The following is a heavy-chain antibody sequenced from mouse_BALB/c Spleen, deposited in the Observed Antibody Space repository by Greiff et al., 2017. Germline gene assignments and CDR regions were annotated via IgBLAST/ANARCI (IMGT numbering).Heavy chain of an antibody. J-gene: IGHJ4*01. V-gene: IGHV1-69*02. D-gene: IGHD2-14*01. CDR3: ARGTYYRYDGYAMDY. Sequence: VQLQQPGAELVKPGAPVNLSCKASGYTFTSYWLNWVKQRPGRGLEWIGRIDPSDSETHYNQKFKDKATLTVDKSSSTAYIQLSSLTSEDSAVYYCARGTYYRYDGYAMDYWGQGTSVTVSS. CDR2: IDPSDSET. CDR1: GYTFTSYW.